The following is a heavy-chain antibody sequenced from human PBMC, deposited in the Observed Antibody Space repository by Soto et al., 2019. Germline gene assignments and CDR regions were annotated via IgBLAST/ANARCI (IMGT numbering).Heavy chain of an antibody. CDR1: GFTFEAYS. J-gene: IGHJ3*01. CDR3: TKRRSARPGFDAFDL. Sequence: WSLRLSCAASGFTFEAYSLHWVRQLPGKGLEWVAGISGDSGSSGYADSVRGRFTVSRDNAKNSLFLQMSSLSPEDTALYYCTKRRSARPGFDAFDLWGQGTMVTVSS. V-gene: IGHV3-9*01. CDR2: ISGDSGSS.